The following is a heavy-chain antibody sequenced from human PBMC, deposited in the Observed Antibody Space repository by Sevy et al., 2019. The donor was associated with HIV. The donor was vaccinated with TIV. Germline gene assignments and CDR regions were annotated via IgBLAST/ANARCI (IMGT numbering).Heavy chain of an antibody. CDR1: GYRFTNHW. J-gene: IGHJ6*02. CDR3: VRFHDYLYYYNGMDV. D-gene: IGHD4-17*01. V-gene: IGHV5-51*01. CDR2: IFPGDSDS. Sequence: GESLKISCKGSGYRFTNHWIGWVRQMPGKGLEWMGIIFPGDSDSRYSPSFEGHVTMSADKSTSTAYLHWSSLKASDTAMYYCVRFHDYLYYYNGMDVWGQGTTVTVSS.